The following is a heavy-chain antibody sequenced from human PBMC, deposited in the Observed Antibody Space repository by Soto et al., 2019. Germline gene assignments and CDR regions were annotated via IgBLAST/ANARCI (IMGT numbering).Heavy chain of an antibody. CDR2: INSDGSST. CDR1: GFTFSSYW. Sequence: VQLVESGGGLVQPGGSLRLSCAASGFTFSSYWMHWVRQAPGKGLVWVSRINSDGSSTSYADSVKGRFTISRDNAKNTLYLQMNSLRAEDTAVYYCARADIVVVPAAMGSYYYYYMDVWGKGTTVTVSS. D-gene: IGHD2-2*01. J-gene: IGHJ6*03. V-gene: IGHV3-74*01. CDR3: ARADIVVVPAAMGSYYYYYMDV.